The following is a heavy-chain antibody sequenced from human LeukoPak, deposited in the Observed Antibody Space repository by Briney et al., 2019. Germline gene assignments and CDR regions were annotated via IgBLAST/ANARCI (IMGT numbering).Heavy chain of an antibody. V-gene: IGHV5-51*04. CDR2: IYLGDSNT. Sequence: GESLKISCKGSGYSFTSYWIGWVRQMPGKGLEWMGIIYLGDSNTRYSPSFQGQVTISADKPISTAYLQWSSLRASDTAIYYCARGHEGFFDYWGQGTLVTVSS. CDR3: ARGHEGFFDY. J-gene: IGHJ4*02. CDR1: GYSFTSYW.